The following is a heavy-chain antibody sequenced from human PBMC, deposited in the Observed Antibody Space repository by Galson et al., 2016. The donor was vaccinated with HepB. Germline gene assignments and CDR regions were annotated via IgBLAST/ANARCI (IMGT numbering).Heavy chain of an antibody. Sequence: SLRLSCAASGFTFSDFGMHWVRQAPGKGLEWLTFIWYDGSSKYYADSVKGRFTISRDNSKHTLFLQVNSLRAEDTAVYYCARGDYIWGNNQVFDYWGQGILVTVSS. CDR3: ARGDYIWGNNQVFDY. CDR1: GFTFSDFG. J-gene: IGHJ4*02. CDR2: IWYDGSSK. V-gene: IGHV3-33*01. D-gene: IGHD3-16*01.